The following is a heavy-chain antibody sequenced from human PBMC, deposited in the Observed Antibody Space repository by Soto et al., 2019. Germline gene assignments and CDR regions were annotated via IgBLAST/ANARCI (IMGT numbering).Heavy chain of an antibody. CDR2: IYYSGST. CDR3: AAVAPNPQLLTD. J-gene: IGHJ4*02. V-gene: IGHV4-59*01. CDR1: CGSISSYY. D-gene: IGHD2-15*01. Sequence: SEPLSLTCTVSCGSISSYYWSWIRQPPGKGLEWIGYIYYSGSTNYNPSLKSRVTISVDTSKNQFSLKLSSVTAADTAVYYCAAVAPNPQLLTDLAQGIFVTF.